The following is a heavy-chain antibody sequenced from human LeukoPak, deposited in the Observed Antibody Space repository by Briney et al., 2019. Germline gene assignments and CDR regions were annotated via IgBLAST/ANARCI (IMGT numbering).Heavy chain of an antibody. D-gene: IGHD3-10*01. Sequence: GASVKVSCKASGYTFTSYDINWVRQATGQGLEWMGWMNPNSGNTGYAQKFQGRVTMTRNTSISTAYMELSSLRSEDTAVYYCARVKMVRGALKNYYYYFGMDVWGQGATGTVSS. V-gene: IGHV1-8*01. CDR3: ARVKMVRGALKNYYYYFGMDV. J-gene: IGHJ6*02. CDR2: MNPNSGNT. CDR1: GYTFTSYD.